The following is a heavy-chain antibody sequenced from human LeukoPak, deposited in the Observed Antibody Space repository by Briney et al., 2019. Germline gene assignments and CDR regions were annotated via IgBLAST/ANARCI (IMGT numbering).Heavy chain of an antibody. J-gene: IGHJ5*02. CDR2: IYYSGST. V-gene: IGHV4-39*07. CDR1: GGSISSSSYY. D-gene: IGHD1-26*01. CDR3: ARDPSKGGATTYNWFDP. Sequence: SETLSLTCTVSGGSISSSSYYWGWIRQPPGKGLEWIGSIYYSGSTYYNPSLKSRVTISVDKSKNQFSLKLSSVTAADTAVYYCARDPSKGGATTYNWFDPWGQGTLVTVSS.